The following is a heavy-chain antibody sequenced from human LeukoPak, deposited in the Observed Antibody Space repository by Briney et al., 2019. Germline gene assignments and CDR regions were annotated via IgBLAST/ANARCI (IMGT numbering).Heavy chain of an antibody. D-gene: IGHD6-13*01. Sequence: SETLSLTCTVSGGSISSYYWSWIRRPPGKGLEWIGYIYYSGSTNYNPSLKSRVTISVDTSKNQFSLKLSSVTAADTAVYYCARHPDSSSWYWFDPWGQGTLVTVSS. CDR3: ARHPDSSSWYWFDP. CDR1: GGSISSYY. V-gene: IGHV4-59*08. CDR2: IYYSGST. J-gene: IGHJ5*02.